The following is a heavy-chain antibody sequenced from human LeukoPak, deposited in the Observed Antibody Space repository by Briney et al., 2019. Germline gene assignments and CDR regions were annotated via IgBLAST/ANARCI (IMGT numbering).Heavy chain of an antibody. CDR3: EIYDSSGYYFDY. CDR2: IIPIFGTA. V-gene: IGHV1-69*13. Sequence: ASVKVSCKGSGGTFSSYAISWVRQAPGQGLEWMGGIIPIFGTANYAQKFQGRVTITADESTSTAYMELSSLRSEDTAVYYCEIYDSSGYYFDYWGQGTLVTVSS. D-gene: IGHD3-22*01. CDR1: GGTFSSYA. J-gene: IGHJ4*02.